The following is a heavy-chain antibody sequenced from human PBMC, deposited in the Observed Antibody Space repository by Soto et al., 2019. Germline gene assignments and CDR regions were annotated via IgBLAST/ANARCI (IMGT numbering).Heavy chain of an antibody. CDR2: INPSGGST. D-gene: IGHD3-9*01. V-gene: IGHV1-46*01. CDR1: GYTFTSYG. Sequence: ASVKVSCKASGYTFTSYGISWVRQAPGQGLEWMGWINPSGGSTTYAQKFQGRVTMTRDTSTSTVYMELSSLRSEDTAVYYCARSDFDWLSQARYYFDYWGQGTLVTVSS. CDR3: ARSDFDWLSQARYYFDY. J-gene: IGHJ4*02.